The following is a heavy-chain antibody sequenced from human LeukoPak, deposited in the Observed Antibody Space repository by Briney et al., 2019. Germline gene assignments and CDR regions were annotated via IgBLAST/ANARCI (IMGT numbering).Heavy chain of an antibody. CDR1: GFTFSTYW. J-gene: IGHJ4*02. D-gene: IGHD6-13*01. CDR2: INQDGSGK. CDR3: ARGYRYVVY. Sequence: GGSLRLSCAASGFTFSTYWMSWVRQAPGKGLEWVANINQDGSGKDYVDSLKGRFAISRDNTKNSLYLQMNSLRAEDTAVYYCARGYRYVVYWGQGTLVTVSS. V-gene: IGHV3-7*03.